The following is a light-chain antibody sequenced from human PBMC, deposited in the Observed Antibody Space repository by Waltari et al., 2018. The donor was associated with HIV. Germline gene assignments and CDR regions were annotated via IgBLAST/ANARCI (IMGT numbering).Light chain of an antibody. Sequence: EIVMTQSPVTLSVSPGERAALSCRASQSVSTTLAWYQQKPGQAPRLLIYGASTRATGVSARFSGSGSGTDFTLTISSVQSEDFAVYYCLQSGNWPYSFGQGTKLEIK. CDR1: QSVSTT. V-gene: IGKV3-15*01. CDR2: GAS. CDR3: LQSGNWPYS. J-gene: IGKJ2*03.